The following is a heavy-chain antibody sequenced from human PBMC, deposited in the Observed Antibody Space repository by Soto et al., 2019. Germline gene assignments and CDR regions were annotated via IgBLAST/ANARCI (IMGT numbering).Heavy chain of an antibody. D-gene: IGHD3-16*01. CDR3: ARHVVPTVGMINAPIDY. V-gene: IGHV4-28*01. CDR2: IYYSGTT. CDR1: GYSISSSNW. J-gene: IGHJ4*02. Sequence: PSETLSLTCAVSGYSISSSNWWGWIRQPPGKGLEWIGYIYYSGTTYYNPSLKSRVTMSVDTSKNQFSLKLTSVTAVDTAVYYCARHVVPTVGMINAPIDYWVQGTLVT.